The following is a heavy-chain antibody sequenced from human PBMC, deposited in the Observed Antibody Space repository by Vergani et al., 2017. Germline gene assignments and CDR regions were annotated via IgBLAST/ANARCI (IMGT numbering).Heavy chain of an antibody. CDR3: AKAHPRIAVAGGDAFDI. CDR1: GFILSDYY. J-gene: IGHJ3*02. CDR2: ISGSGGST. Sequence: VQLVESGGGLVKPGGSLRLSCAASGFILSDYYMTWVRQAPGKGLEWVSAISGSGGSTYYADSVKGRFTISRDNSKNTLYLQMNSLRAEDTAVYYCAKAHPRIAVAGGDAFDIWGQGTMVTVSS. V-gene: IGHV3-23*04. D-gene: IGHD6-19*01.